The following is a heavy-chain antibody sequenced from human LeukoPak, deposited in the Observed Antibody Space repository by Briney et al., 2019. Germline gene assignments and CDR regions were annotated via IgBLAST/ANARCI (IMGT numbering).Heavy chain of an antibody. CDR1: GYTFTGYY. CDR2: INPNSGGT. D-gene: IGHD6-19*01. Sequence: ASVKVSCKASGYTFTGYYMHWVRQAPGQGLEWMGWINPNSGGTNYAQKFQGRVTMTRDTSISTAYMELSRLRSDDTAVYYCARRHSSGCYYFDYWGQGTLVTVSS. J-gene: IGHJ4*02. V-gene: IGHV1-2*02. CDR3: ARRHSSGCYYFDY.